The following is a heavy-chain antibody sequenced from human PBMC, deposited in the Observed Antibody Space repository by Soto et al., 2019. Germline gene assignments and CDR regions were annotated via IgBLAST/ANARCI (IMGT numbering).Heavy chain of an antibody. CDR1: GYTFTNNW. D-gene: IGHD2-15*01. CDR2: IFPGDSNT. J-gene: IGHJ4*02. CDR3: ARKPAGLFDY. V-gene: IGHV5-51*01. Sequence: PGESLKISCKVSGYTFTNNWIGWVRHTPGKGLEWMGIIFPGDSNTRYSPSFQGQVTISVDKSISTAYLQWNTLKASDTAIYYCARKPAGLFDYWGQGTQVTVSS.